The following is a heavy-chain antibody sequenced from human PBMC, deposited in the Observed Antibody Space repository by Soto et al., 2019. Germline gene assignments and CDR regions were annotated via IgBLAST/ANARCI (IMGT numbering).Heavy chain of an antibody. Sequence: GESLKISCKGSGYSFTSYWISWVRQMPGKGLEWMGRIDPSDSYTNYSPSFQGHVTISADTSISTAYLELSSLRASDTAMYYCATACYCLCTGRYTYYYYGMDVWGQGTTVTVSS. D-gene: IGHD2-2*01. J-gene: IGHJ6*02. V-gene: IGHV5-10-1*01. CDR2: IDPSDSYT. CDR1: GYSFTSYW. CDR3: ATACYCLCTGRYTYYYYGMDV.